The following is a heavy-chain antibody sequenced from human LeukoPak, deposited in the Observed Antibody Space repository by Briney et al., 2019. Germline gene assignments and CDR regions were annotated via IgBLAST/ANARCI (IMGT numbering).Heavy chain of an antibody. CDR2: IYYSGTT. D-gene: IGHD2-15*01. CDR1: GGSISSGGYY. CDR3: ARRSQSCSGGSCSPDFSDY. Sequence: SETLSLTCTVSGGSISSGGYYWSWIRQHPGKGLEWIGYIYYSGTTYYNPSLKSRITISVDTSKNQFSLKLNSVTAADTAVYYCARRSQSCSGGSCSPDFSDYWGQGTLVTVSP. J-gene: IGHJ4*02. V-gene: IGHV4-31*03.